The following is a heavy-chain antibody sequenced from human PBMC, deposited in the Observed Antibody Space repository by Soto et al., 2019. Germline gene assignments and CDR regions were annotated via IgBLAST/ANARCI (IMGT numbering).Heavy chain of an antibody. V-gene: IGHV1-18*01. J-gene: IGHJ4*02. Sequence: QVHLVQSGAEVKKPGASVKVSCKGSGYGFTTYGITWVRQAPGQGLEWMAWISAHNGNTNYAQKLQGRVTVTRDTCTSTAYMGLRSRRSDDTAVYYCARGRYGDYWGQGALVTVSS. CDR3: ARGRYGDY. CDR1: GYGFTTYG. CDR2: ISAHNGNT. D-gene: IGHD1-1*01.